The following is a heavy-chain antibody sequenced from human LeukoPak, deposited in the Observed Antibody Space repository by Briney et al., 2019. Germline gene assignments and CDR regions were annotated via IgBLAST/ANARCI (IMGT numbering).Heavy chain of an antibody. CDR1: GFTFSSYA. D-gene: IGHD6-13*01. Sequence: GRSLRLSCAASGFTFSSYAMHWVRQAPGKGLEWVAVISYDGSNKYYADSVKGRSTISRDNSKNTLYLQMNSLRAEDTAVYYCARDSRRSLDPWGQGTLVTVSS. CDR2: ISYDGSNK. CDR3: ARDSRRSLDP. V-gene: IGHV3-30-3*01. J-gene: IGHJ5*02.